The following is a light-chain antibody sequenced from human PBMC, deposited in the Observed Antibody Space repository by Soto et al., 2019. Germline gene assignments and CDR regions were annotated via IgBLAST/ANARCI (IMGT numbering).Light chain of an antibody. Sequence: VMTQSPLSLPVTPGEPSSISCRSSQSVSNNYLAWYQQKPGQAPRLLIFGASTRATGIPDRFSGSGAGAYFNLTISRLEPADFGVYYCQQYGSSHTFGQGTRLEI. CDR3: QQYGSSHT. CDR1: QSVSNNY. J-gene: IGKJ5*01. CDR2: GAS. V-gene: IGKV3-20*01.